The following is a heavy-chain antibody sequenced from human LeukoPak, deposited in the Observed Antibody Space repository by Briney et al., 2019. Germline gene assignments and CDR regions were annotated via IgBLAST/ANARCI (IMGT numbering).Heavy chain of an antibody. V-gene: IGHV4-34*01. D-gene: IGHD3-22*01. CDR3: ARDWGKVDHYDIGNRFDP. CDR2: INHSGST. J-gene: IGHJ5*02. CDR1: GGSFSGYY. Sequence: PSETLSLTCAVYGGSFSGYYWSWIRQPPGKGLEWIGEINHSGSTNYNPSLKSRVTISVDTSKNQFSLKLSSVTAADTAVYYCARDWGKVDHYDIGNRFDPWGQGTLVTVSS.